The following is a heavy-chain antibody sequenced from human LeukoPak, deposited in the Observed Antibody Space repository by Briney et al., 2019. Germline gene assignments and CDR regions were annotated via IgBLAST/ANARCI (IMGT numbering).Heavy chain of an antibody. D-gene: IGHD3-3*01. CDR1: GFTFSSYW. CDR3: ARGSAEWLFSFDY. Sequence: RSGGSLRLSCAASGFTFSSYWMSWVRQAPGKGLEWVANIKQGGSEKYYVDSVKGRFTISRDNAKNSLYLQMNSLRAEDTAVYYCARGSAEWLFSFDYWGQGTLVTVSS. V-gene: IGHV3-7*01. J-gene: IGHJ4*02. CDR2: IKQGGSEK.